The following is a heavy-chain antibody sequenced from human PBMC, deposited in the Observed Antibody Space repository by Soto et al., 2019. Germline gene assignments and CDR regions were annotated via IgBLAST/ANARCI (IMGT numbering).Heavy chain of an antibody. V-gene: IGHV4-34*01. D-gene: IGHD5-12*01. Sequence: PSETLSLTCAVYGGSFSGYYWSWIRQPPGKGLEWIGEINHSGSTNYNPSLKSRVTISVDTSKNQFSLKLTSLTAADTAVYYCARRQWLRIFDCWGQGTLVTVSS. CDR3: ARRQWLRIFDC. CDR1: GGSFSGYY. J-gene: IGHJ4*02. CDR2: INHSGST.